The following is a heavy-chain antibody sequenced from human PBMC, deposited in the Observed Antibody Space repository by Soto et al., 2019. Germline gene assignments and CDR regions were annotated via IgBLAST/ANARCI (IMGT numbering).Heavy chain of an antibody. Sequence: EVQLLESGGGLVQPGGSLRLSCAASGFTFSSYAMSWVRQAPGKGLEWVSAISGTGGTTYYADSVKGRFTISRDNSRNTLQLQMNSLRAEDTAIYYCAKFFGETGGSSGWPWSFHFWGQGTLVTVSS. V-gene: IGHV3-23*01. CDR1: GFTFSSYA. CDR3: AKFFGETGGSSGWPWSFHF. J-gene: IGHJ4*02. CDR2: ISGTGGTT. D-gene: IGHD6-25*01.